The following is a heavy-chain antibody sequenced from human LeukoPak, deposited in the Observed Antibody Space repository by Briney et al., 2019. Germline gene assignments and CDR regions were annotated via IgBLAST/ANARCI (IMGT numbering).Heavy chain of an antibody. Sequence: PAETLSLTCSVSGDSLSGYYWSWLRQTPGKGLEWIGYIYSSRTTNYTRALQSRVTISLDTAKNQFSLSVTSVTAADTAMYFCARRISSWNVYIDKWGQGIQVTVSS. CDR2: IYSSRTT. D-gene: IGHD1-1*01. CDR3: ARRISSWNVYIDK. CDR1: GDSLSGYY. J-gene: IGHJ4*02. V-gene: IGHV4-59*12.